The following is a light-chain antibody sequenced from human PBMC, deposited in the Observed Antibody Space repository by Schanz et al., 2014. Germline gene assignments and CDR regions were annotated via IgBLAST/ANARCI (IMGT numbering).Light chain of an antibody. J-gene: IGLJ3*02. V-gene: IGLV2-23*01. CDR3: CSYAGSSTWV. Sequence: QSALTQPASVSGSPGQSITISCTGTSSDVGSYNLVSWYQQHPDKAPKLIIYEGTKRPSGVPDRFSGSKSGNTASLTVSGLQAEDEADYYCCSYAGSSTWVFGGGTKLTVL. CDR1: SSDVGSYNL. CDR2: EGT.